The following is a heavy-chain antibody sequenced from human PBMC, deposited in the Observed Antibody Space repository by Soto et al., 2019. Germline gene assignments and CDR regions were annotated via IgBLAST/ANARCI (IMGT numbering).Heavy chain of an antibody. CDR2: IHYSGST. Sequence: PSETLSLTCTVSGGSISSFYWSWIRQPPGKGLEWIGYIHYSGSTKSNPSLKSRVTILLDTSKNQFSLKLTSVTAADTAVYYCARVDSASWLDYWGQGTLVTVSS. CDR1: GGSISSFY. D-gene: IGHD2-2*01. J-gene: IGHJ4*02. V-gene: IGHV4-59*12. CDR3: ARVDSASWLDY.